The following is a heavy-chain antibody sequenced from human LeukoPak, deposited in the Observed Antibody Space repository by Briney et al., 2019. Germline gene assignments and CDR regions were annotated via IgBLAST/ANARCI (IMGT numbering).Heavy chain of an antibody. CDR3: ASFYSSSAGYWFDP. Sequence: QPGGSLRLSCAASGFTVSSNYMSWVRQAPGKGLEWVSVIYSGGSTYYADSVKGRFTISRDNAKNSLYLQMNSLRAEDTAVYYCASFYSSSAGYWFDPWGQGTLVTVSS. CDR1: GFTVSSNY. V-gene: IGHV3-66*01. D-gene: IGHD6-6*01. CDR2: IYSGGST. J-gene: IGHJ5*02.